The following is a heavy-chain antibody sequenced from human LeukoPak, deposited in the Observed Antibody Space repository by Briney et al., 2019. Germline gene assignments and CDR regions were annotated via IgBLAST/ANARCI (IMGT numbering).Heavy chain of an antibody. J-gene: IGHJ5*02. CDR3: AWTGPNYYDSSGIPGSFDP. CDR1: GYTFTSYG. Sequence: ASVKVSCKASGYTFTSYGISWVRQDPGQGLEWMGWISAYNGNTNYAQKLQGRVTMTTDTSTSTAYMELRSLRSDDTAVYYCAWTGPNYYDSSGIPGSFDPWGQGTLVTVSS. CDR2: ISAYNGNT. D-gene: IGHD3-22*01. V-gene: IGHV1-18*01.